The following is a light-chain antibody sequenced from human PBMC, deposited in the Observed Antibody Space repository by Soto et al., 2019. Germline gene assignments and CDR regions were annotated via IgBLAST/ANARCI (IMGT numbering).Light chain of an antibody. V-gene: IGKV1-27*01. J-gene: IGKJ4*01. CDR2: SAY. Sequence: DIQMTQSPSSLSASVGDRVTITCRASQGISNYLAWYQQKPGKVPRLLIYSAYNLESGVPSRFSGSGSGTDFTLTISSLQPGDVATYYCQKYDSAPVTFGGGTKVEIK. CDR1: QGISNY. CDR3: QKYDSAPVT.